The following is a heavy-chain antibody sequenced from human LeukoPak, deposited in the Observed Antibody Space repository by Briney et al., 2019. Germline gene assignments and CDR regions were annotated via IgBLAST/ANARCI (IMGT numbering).Heavy chain of an antibody. D-gene: IGHD3-22*01. V-gene: IGHV3-9*01. CDR2: ISWNSGSI. Sequence: PGRSLRLSCAASGFTFDDYAMHWVRQAPGKGLEWVSGISWNSGSIGYADSVKGRFTISRDNAKNSLYLQMNSPRAEDTALYYCAKAKDSSGYSDYFDYWGQGTLVTVSS. CDR1: GFTFDDYA. J-gene: IGHJ4*02. CDR3: AKAKDSSGYSDYFDY.